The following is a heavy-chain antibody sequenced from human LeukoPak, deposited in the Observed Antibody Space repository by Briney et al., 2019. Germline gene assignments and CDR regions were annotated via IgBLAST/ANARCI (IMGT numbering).Heavy chain of an antibody. Sequence: SETLSLTCTVSGYSISSGYYWGWIRPPPGKGLEWIGSIYHSGSTYYNPSLKSRVTISVDTSKNQFSLKLSSVTAADTAVYYCATPGRIAVAGQFDYWGQGTLVTVSS. V-gene: IGHV4-38-2*02. CDR2: IYHSGST. D-gene: IGHD6-19*01. CDR3: ATPGRIAVAGQFDY. CDR1: GYSISSGYY. J-gene: IGHJ4*02.